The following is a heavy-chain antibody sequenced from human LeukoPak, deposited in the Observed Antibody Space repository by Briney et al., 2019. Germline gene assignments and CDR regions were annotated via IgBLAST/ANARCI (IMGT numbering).Heavy chain of an antibody. CDR1: GFTFSSYW. Sequence: GGSLRLSCAASGFTFSSYWMYWVRQAPGKGLVWVSHINNDGSGTNYADSVKGRFTISRDNAKNTLYLQMNSLRAEDTAVYYCARGIYYGMDGWGQGTTVTVSS. J-gene: IGHJ6*02. CDR2: INNDGSGT. V-gene: IGHV3-74*01. CDR3: ARGIYYGMDG.